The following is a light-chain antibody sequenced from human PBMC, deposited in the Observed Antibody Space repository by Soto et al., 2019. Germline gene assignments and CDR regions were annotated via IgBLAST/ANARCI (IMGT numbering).Light chain of an antibody. CDR3: QQYGALPRT. Sequence: IVLTQSPGTVSLSPGERATLSCRASQNVNNRYVAWYQQKPGQAPRLLIYGAYVRAPDIPDRFSGSGSGTGFTLTIGRLEPEDFAVYYCQQYGALPRTFGQGTRLEIK. CDR2: GAY. V-gene: IGKV3-20*01. J-gene: IGKJ2*01. CDR1: QNVNNRY.